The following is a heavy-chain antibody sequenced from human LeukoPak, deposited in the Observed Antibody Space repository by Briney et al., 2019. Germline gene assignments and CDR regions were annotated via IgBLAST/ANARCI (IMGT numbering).Heavy chain of an antibody. CDR3: AKDKEFDCGDYGVSFDP. CDR2: ISGSGGST. D-gene: IGHD4-17*01. CDR1: GFTFSSYA. V-gene: IGHV3-23*01. J-gene: IGHJ5*02. Sequence: GGSLRLSCAASGFTFSSYAMSWVRQAPGKGLEWVSAISGSGGSTYYADSVKGRFTISRDNSKNTLYLQMNSLRAEDTAVYYCAKDKEFDCGDYGVSFDPWGQGTLVTVSS.